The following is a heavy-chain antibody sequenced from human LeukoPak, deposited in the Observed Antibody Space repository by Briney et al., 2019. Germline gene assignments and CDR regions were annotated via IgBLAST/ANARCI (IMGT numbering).Heavy chain of an antibody. CDR1: GGSISSSSYY. D-gene: IGHD2-15*01. CDR3: ARGGPYVVVVAAKGDWFDP. Sequence: PSETLSLTCTVSGGSISSSSYYWGWIRQPPGKGLEWIGSIYYSGSTYYNPSLKSRVTISVDTSKNQFSLKLSSVTAADTAVYYCARGGPYVVVVAAKGDWFDPWGQGTLVTVSS. V-gene: IGHV4-39*07. J-gene: IGHJ5*02. CDR2: IYYSGST.